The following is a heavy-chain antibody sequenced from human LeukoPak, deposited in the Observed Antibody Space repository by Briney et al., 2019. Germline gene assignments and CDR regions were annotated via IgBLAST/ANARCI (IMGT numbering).Heavy chain of an antibody. CDR1: GYTFTAYY. CDR3: ARVVTYCSGGSCYPNDYYYYGMDV. CDR2: INPNSGGT. D-gene: IGHD2-15*01. Sequence: ASVKVSCKTSGYTFTAYYMHWVRQAPGQGLEWMGWINPNSGGTNYAQKFQGRVTMTRDTSISTAYMELSRLRSDDTAVYYCARVVTYCSGGSCYPNDYYYYGMDVWGQGTTVTVSS. J-gene: IGHJ6*02. V-gene: IGHV1-2*02.